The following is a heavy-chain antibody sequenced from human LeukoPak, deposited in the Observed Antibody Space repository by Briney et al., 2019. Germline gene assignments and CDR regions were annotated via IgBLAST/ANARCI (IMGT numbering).Heavy chain of an antibody. V-gene: IGHV3-74*01. D-gene: IGHD4-17*01. CDR2: VNSDGSAT. J-gene: IGHJ4*02. Sequence: PGGSLRLSCSASGFTFSSYAMHWVRQAPGKGLVWVSRVNSDGSATSYADSVKGRFTISRDNAQNILYLQMHSLRAEDTAVYYCAREDYGDYFDYWGQGTLVTVSS. CDR3: AREDYGDYFDY. CDR1: GFTFSSYA.